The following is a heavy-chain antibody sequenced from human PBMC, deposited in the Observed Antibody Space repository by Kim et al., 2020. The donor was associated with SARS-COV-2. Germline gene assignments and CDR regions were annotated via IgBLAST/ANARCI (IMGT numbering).Heavy chain of an antibody. CDR3: ARGRPVTTAFYYYGMDV. D-gene: IGHD4-17*01. CDR1: GGSFSGYY. CDR2: INHSGST. Sequence: SETLSLTCAVYGGSFSGYYWSWIRQPPGKGLEWIGEINHSGSTNYNPSLKSRVTISVDTSKNQFSLKLSSVTAADTAVYYCARGRPVTTAFYYYGMDVWG. J-gene: IGHJ6*01. V-gene: IGHV4-34*01.